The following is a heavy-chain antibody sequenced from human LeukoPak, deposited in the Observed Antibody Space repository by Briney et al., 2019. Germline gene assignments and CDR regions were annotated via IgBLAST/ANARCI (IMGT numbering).Heavy chain of an antibody. V-gene: IGHV1-2*02. Sequence: ASVKVSCKASGYTFTDHYMYWVRQAPRQGLEWMGWINPNSGGTNYAQNFQGRVTMTRDTSISTAYMELSSLRSDDTAVYYCARDYGGNTDAFDIWGQGTMLIVSS. CDR2: INPNSGGT. CDR3: ARDYGGNTDAFDI. CDR1: GYTFTDHY. J-gene: IGHJ3*02. D-gene: IGHD4-23*01.